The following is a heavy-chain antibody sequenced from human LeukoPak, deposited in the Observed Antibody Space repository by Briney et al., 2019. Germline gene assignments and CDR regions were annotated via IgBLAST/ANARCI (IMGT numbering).Heavy chain of an antibody. CDR3: AIDFNWNQLDY. D-gene: IGHD1-20*01. CDR1: GFTFSSYW. CDR2: INSDGSST. V-gene: IGHV3-74*01. Sequence: WGSLRLSCAASGFTFSSYWMHWVRQAPGKGLVWVSRINSDGSSTSYADSVKGRFTISRDNAKNTLYLQMNSLRAEDTAVYYCAIDFNWNQLDYWGQGTLVTVSS. J-gene: IGHJ4*02.